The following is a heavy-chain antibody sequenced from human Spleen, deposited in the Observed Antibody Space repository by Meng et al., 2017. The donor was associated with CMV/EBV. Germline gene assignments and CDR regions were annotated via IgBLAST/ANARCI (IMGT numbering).Heavy chain of an antibody. J-gene: IGHJ5*02. V-gene: IGHV3-7*01. CDR2: IKQDGGEK. Sequence: GESLKISCAASGFTFSSYWMSWVRQAPGKGLEWVANIKQDGGEKNYVDSVKGRFTISRDNARNSLYLQMNSLRGEDTAVYYCAAYCGSTTCYDNHWFDPWGQGTLVTVSS. D-gene: IGHD2-2*01. CDR1: GFTFSSYW. CDR3: AAYCGSTTCYDNHWFDP.